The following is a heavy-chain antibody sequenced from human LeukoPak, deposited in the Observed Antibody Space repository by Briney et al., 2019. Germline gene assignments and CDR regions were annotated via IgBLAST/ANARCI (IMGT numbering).Heavy chain of an antibody. CDR3: AGGIDLGPRYFDWLPVGI. CDR1: GYTFTSYA. J-gene: IGHJ4*02. D-gene: IGHD3-9*01. CDR2: INTNTGNP. Sequence: GASVKVSCKASGYTFTSYAMNWVRQAPGQGLEWMGWINTNTGNPTYAQGFTGRFVFSLDTSVSTAYLQISSLKAEDTAVYYCAGGIDLGPRYFDWLPVGIWGQGTLVTVSS. V-gene: IGHV7-4-1*02.